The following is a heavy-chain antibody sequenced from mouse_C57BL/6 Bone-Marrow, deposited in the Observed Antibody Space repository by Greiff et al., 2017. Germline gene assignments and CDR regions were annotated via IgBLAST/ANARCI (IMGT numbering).Heavy chain of an antibody. CDR1: GYAFTDYL. CDR3: ARAKNWDSWFAY. Sequence: VKLMESGAELVRPGTSVKVSCKASGYAFTDYLIEWVKQRPGQGLEWIGVINPGSGGTSYNENFKGKATLTADKSSSTAYMQLSSLTSEGSAVYFGARAKNWDSWFAYWGQGTLVTVPA. D-gene: IGHD4-1*01. CDR2: INPGSGGT. V-gene: IGHV1-54*01. J-gene: IGHJ3*01.